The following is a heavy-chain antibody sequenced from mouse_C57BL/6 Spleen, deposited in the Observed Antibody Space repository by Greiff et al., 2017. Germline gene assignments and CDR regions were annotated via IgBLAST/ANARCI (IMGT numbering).Heavy chain of an antibody. CDR3: ARGDYASRGGIYYAMDY. V-gene: IGHV1-53*01. CDR2: INPSNGGT. J-gene: IGHJ4*01. Sequence: VQLQQPGTELVKPGASVKLSCKASGYTFTSYWMHWVKQRPGQGLEWIGNINPSNGGTNYNEKFKSKATLTVDKSSSTAYMQLSSLTSEDSAVYYCARGDYASRGGIYYAMDYWGQGTSVTVSS. D-gene: IGHD1-1*01. CDR1: GYTFTSYW.